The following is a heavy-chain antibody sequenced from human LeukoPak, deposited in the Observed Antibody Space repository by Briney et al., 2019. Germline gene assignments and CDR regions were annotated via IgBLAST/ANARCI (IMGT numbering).Heavy chain of an antibody. J-gene: IGHJ4*02. CDR2: INPYNGNT. V-gene: IGHV1-18*01. CDR1: GYSFTSYG. CDR3: ARERSGWFFSN. D-gene: IGHD6-19*01. Sequence: ASVKVSCKASGYSFTSYGITWVRQAPGQGLEWMGWINPYNGNTNYEQKLQGRVTMTTDTSTSTAYMDLRSLRSDDTAVYYCARERSGWFFSNWGQGTLVTVSS.